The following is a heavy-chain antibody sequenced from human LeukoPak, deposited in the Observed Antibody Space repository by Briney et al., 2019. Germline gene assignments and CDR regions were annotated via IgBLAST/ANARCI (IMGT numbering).Heavy chain of an antibody. CDR3: VIAAAGTKRADY. D-gene: IGHD6-13*01. CDR1: VYTLTELS. J-gene: IGHJ4*02. CDR2: FDPEDGET. V-gene: IGHV1-24*01. Sequence: ASVKVSCKVSVYTLTELSMHWVRQAPGKGLEWMGGFDPEDGETIYAQKFQGRVTMTEDTSTDTAYMELSSLRSEDTAVYYCVIAAAGTKRADYWGQGTLVTVSS.